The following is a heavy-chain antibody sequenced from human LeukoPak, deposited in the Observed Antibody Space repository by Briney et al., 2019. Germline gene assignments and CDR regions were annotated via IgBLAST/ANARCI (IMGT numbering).Heavy chain of an antibody. CDR2: IFASGCT. D-gene: IGHD3-10*01. J-gene: IGHJ4*02. V-gene: IGHV4-4*07. Sequence: SETLSLTCTVSGASINSDYWTWVRQVAGKGLKWIGRIFASGCTNYNPYLRSRITMSVDTSKNQFSLDLSSVTAADTGVYYCVRGWAPRGEKSSFASWGQGTLVTVSS. CDR3: VRGWAPRGEKSSFAS. CDR1: GASINSDY.